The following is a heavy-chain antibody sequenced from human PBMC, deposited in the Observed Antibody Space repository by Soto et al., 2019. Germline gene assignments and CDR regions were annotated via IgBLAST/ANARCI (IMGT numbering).Heavy chain of an antibody. CDR1: GFTFSSYG. J-gene: IGHJ3*02. D-gene: IGHD6-6*01. CDR3: ARGASRAARRDAFDI. CDR2: IWYDGSNK. Sequence: GGSLRLSCAASGFTFSSYGMHWVRQAPGKGLEWVAVIWYDGSNKYYADSVKGRFTISRDNSKNTLYLQMNSLRAEDTAVYYCARGASRAARRDAFDIWGQGTMVTVSS. V-gene: IGHV3-33*01.